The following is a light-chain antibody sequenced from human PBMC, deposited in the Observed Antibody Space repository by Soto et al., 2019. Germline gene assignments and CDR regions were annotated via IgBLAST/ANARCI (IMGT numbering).Light chain of an antibody. Sequence: QSVLTQPASVSGSLGQSITISCTGTNSDVGGYNYVSWYQQHPGKAPKLMIYEVSHRPAGVSDRFSGSKSANTASLTISGLQTEDEAVYYCISYTSSRSHVVLGGGTKLTVL. V-gene: IGLV2-14*01. J-gene: IGLJ2*01. CDR2: EVS. CDR1: NSDVGGYNY. CDR3: ISYTSSRSHVV.